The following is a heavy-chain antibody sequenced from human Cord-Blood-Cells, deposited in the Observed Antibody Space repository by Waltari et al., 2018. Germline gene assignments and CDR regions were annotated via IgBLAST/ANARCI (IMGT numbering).Heavy chain of an antibody. CDR1: GGSISSSRYY. V-gene: IGHV4-39*01. CDR2: IYYSGST. Sequence: QLQLQESGPGLVKPSETLSLTCTASGGSISSSRYYWGWLRQPPGKGLEWIGSIYYSGSTYYNPSLKSRVTISVDTSKNQFSLKLSSVTAADTAVYYCARPEGGSAGCFDLWGRGTLVTVSS. D-gene: IGHD3-16*01. CDR3: ARPEGGSAGCFDL. J-gene: IGHJ2*01.